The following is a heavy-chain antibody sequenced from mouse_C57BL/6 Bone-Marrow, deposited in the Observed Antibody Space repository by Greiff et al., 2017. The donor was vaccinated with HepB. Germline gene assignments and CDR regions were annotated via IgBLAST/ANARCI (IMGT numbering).Heavy chain of an antibody. CDR3: ALITTVVALPHVHYYAMDY. D-gene: IGHD1-1*01. CDR2: INPYNGGT. V-gene: IGHV1-19*01. J-gene: IGHJ4*01. CDR1: GYTFTDYY. Sequence: VQLQQSGPVLVKPGASVKMSCKASGYTFTDYYMNWVKQSHGKSLEWIGVINPYNGGTSYNQKFKGKATLTVDKSSSTAYMELNSLTSEDSAVYYCALITTVVALPHVHYYAMDYWGQGTSVTVSS.